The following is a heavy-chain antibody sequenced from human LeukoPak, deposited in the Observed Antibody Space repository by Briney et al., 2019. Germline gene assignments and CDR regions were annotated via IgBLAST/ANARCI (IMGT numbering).Heavy chain of an antibody. CDR1: GFKFANHA. D-gene: IGHD2-21*02. V-gene: IGHV3-23*01. CDR2: ISGGGDIT. CDR3: VREDTPATANY. Sequence: GGSLRLSCAASGFKFANHAMSWVRQTPGKGLEWVSAISGGGDITYYADSVTGRFTISRDNSKDTLFLQMHSLRPGDTAVYYCVREDTPATANYWGQGTLVTITS. J-gene: IGHJ4*02.